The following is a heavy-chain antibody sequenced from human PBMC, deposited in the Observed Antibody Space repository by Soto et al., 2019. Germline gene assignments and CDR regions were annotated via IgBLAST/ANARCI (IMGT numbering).Heavy chain of an antibody. Sequence: GESLKISCKASGYTFASYLICWVRQMPGKGLEWMGIIYPADSDTRCNPSFQGQVTISADKSINTAYLQWSSLKASDTAMYYCARGPNPLFDHWGQRTLVTDSS. CDR2: IYPADSDT. V-gene: IGHV5-51*01. CDR3: ARGPNPLFDH. CDR1: GYTFASYL. J-gene: IGHJ4*02.